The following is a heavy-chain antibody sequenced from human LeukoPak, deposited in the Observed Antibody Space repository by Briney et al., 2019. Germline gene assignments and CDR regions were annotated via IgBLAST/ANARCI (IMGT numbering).Heavy chain of an antibody. CDR2: ISGSGGST. D-gene: IGHD3-10*01. CDR3: AREHYYGSGSYPNY. Sequence: GGSLRLSCAASGFTFSSYAMSWVRQAPGKGLEWVSAISGSGGSTYYADSVKGRFTISRDNSKNTLYLQMNSLRAGDTAVYYCAREHYYGSGSYPNYWGQGTLVTVSS. J-gene: IGHJ4*02. V-gene: IGHV3-23*01. CDR1: GFTFSSYA.